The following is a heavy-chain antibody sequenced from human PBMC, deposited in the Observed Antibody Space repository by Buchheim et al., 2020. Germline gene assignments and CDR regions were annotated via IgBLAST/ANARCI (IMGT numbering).Heavy chain of an antibody. V-gene: IGHV3-23*01. D-gene: IGHD5-24*01. CDR3: AKDLEEMATMVRAWYYYYGMDV. Sequence: EVQLLESGGGLVQPGGSLRLSCAASGFTFSSYAMSWVRQAPGKGLEWVSAISGSGGSTYYADSGKGRFTTSRDNSKNTLYLQMNSLRAEDTAVYYCAKDLEEMATMVRAWYYYYGMDVWGQGTT. J-gene: IGHJ6*02. CDR1: GFTFSSYA. CDR2: ISGSGGST.